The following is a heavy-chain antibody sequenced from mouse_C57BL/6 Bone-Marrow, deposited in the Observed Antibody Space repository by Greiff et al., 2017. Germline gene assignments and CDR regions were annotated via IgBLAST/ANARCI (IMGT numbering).Heavy chain of an antibody. Sequence: QVQLKESGAELARPGASVKLSCKASGYTFTSYGISWVKQRTGQGLEWIGDIYPRSGYTYYNEKFKGKATMTADKSSSTAYMELRSLTSEDSAVYFCATLYYDYDLTWFAYWGQGTTLTVSA. V-gene: IGHV1-81*01. J-gene: IGHJ2*01. CDR1: GYTFTSYG. CDR2: IYPRSGYT. CDR3: ATLYYDYDLTWFAY. D-gene: IGHD2-4*01.